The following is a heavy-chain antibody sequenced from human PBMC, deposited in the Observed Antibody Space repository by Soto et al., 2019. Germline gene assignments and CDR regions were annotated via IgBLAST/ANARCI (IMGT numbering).Heavy chain of an antibody. Sequence: GGPLRLSCVGSGFTFSSYWRLWVRQAPGKGLEWVSNIRQGGGGKYYVESVKGRFTISRDNSKNTLYLQMNSLRAEDTAVYYCAKGGPSVGSSSWIDYWGQGTLVTVSS. J-gene: IGHJ4*02. CDR3: AKGGPSVGSSSWIDY. CDR2: IRQGGGGK. CDR1: GFTFSSYW. D-gene: IGHD6-13*01. V-gene: IGHV3-7*03.